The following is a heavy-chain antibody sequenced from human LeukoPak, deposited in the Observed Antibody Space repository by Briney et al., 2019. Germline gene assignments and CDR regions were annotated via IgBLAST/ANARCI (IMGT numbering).Heavy chain of an antibody. V-gene: IGHV1-18*01. CDR2: ISTYNGYA. CDR3: ARNSSDWYGYMDV. J-gene: IGHJ6*04. Sequence: ASVKVSCKASGYTFTSYGISWVRQAPGQGLEWMGWISTYNGYANYAQKLQGRVTMTTETSTSTAYMELRILRSDDTAVYYCARNSSDWYGYMDVWGKGTTVTVSS. D-gene: IGHD6-19*01. CDR1: GYTFTSYG.